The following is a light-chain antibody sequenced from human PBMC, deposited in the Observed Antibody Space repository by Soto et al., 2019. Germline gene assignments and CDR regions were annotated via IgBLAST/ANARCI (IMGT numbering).Light chain of an antibody. CDR2: DVS. J-gene: IGLJ2*01. Sequence: QSALTQPASVSGSPGQSITISCTGTSSEVGGYNYVSWYQQHPGKAPKLMIYDVSNRPSGVSNRFSGSKSGNTASLTISGLQAEDEADYYCSSYTSSSTYVVFGGGTKLTFL. V-gene: IGLV2-14*01. CDR1: SSEVGGYNY. CDR3: SSYTSSSTYVV.